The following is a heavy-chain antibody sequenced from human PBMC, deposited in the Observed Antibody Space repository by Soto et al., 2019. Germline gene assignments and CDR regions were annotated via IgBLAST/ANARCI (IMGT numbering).Heavy chain of an antibody. Sequence: QVQLQESGPGLVKPSQTLSLTCTVSGGSISSGGYYWSWIRQHPGKGLEWIGYIYYSGSTYYNPSLKCRVTISVDTSKIQLSLKLSSVTASDTAVYYCARSFGVAAADPFDYWGQGTLVPVSS. J-gene: IGHJ4*02. CDR3: ARSFGVAAADPFDY. D-gene: IGHD6-13*01. CDR1: GGSISSGGYY. CDR2: IYYSGST. V-gene: IGHV4-31*03.